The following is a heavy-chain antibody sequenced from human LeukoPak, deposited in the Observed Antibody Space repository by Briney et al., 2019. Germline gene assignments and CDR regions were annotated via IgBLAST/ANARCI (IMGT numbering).Heavy chain of an antibody. D-gene: IGHD3-10*01. CDR1: GYTFTSYG. V-gene: IGHV1-18*01. J-gene: IGHJ6*03. Sequence: GASVKVSCKASGYTFTSYGISWVRQAPGKGLEWMGWISGYNGNTNYAQKLQGRVTMTTDTSTSTVYMELRSLRSDDTAVYYCARKRVSALDRGMDYYMDVWGKGTTVTVSS. CDR3: ARKRVSALDRGMDYYMDV. CDR2: ISGYNGNT.